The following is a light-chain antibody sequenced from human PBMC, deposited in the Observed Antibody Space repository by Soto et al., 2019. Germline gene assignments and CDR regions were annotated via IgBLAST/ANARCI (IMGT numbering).Light chain of an antibody. CDR2: GAS. V-gene: IGKV3-15*01. CDR3: QQYNNWPPLT. Sequence: EIVMTQSPATLSVSPGERDTLSCRASQSVSSNLAWYQQKPGQAPRLLIYGASTRATGIPARFSGSGSGTEFTLTISNLQSEDLAVYYCQQYNNWPPLTFGGGTKVDIK. J-gene: IGKJ4*01. CDR1: QSVSSN.